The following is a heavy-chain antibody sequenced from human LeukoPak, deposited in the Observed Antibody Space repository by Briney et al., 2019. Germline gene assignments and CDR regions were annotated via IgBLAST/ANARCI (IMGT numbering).Heavy chain of an antibody. CDR2: IYTSGTT. D-gene: IGHD3-10*01. J-gene: IGHJ4*02. CDR1: GGSISSSSYY. V-gene: IGHV4-61*02. CDR3: ARGLWFGDENPPYFDY. Sequence: SEALSLTCTVSGGSISSSSYYWSWIRQPAGKGLEWIGRIYTSGTTNYNPSLKSRVTISIDTSKNQFSLKLSSVTAADTAVYYCARGLWFGDENPPYFDYWGQGTLVTVSS.